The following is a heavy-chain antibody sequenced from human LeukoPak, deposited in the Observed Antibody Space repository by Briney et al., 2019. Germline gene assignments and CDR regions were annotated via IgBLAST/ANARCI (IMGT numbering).Heavy chain of an antibody. CDR2: AIPFLGTA. Sequence: ASVKVSCKASGGTFISYVISWVRQAPGQGLEWMGGAIPFLGTANYAQKFQDRITITAEKSTTTTYMDLRSLRSDDTAIYYCAILGTVPYWGQGTQITVSS. CDR1: GGTFISYV. D-gene: IGHD1-26*01. V-gene: IGHV1-69*10. J-gene: IGHJ4*02. CDR3: AILGTVPY.